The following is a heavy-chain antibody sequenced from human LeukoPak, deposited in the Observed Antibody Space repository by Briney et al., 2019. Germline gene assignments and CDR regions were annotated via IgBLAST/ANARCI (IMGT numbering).Heavy chain of an antibody. CDR2: IKSKTDGGTT. V-gene: IGHV3-15*01. J-gene: IGHJ4*02. CDR1: GFTFSNAW. Sequence: GGSLRLSCAASGFTFSNAWMSWVRQAPGKGLDWVGRIKSKTDGGTTDYAAPVKGRFTISRDDSKNTLYLQMNSLKTEDTAVYYCTTSYYDYVWGSYRYQKYYFDYWGQGTLVTVSS. CDR3: TTSYYDYVWGSYRYQKYYFDY. D-gene: IGHD3-16*02.